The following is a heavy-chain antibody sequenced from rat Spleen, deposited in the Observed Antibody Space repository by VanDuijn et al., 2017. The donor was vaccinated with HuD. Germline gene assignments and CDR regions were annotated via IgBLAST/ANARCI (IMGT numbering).Heavy chain of an antibody. CDR2: ISSDGGTT. CDR3: ATLRIPH. CDR1: GFTFSNYG. Sequence: EVQLVESGGGLVQPGRSLKLSCAASGFTFSNYGMHWIRQAPTKGLEWVATISSDGGTTYYRDSVKGRFTISRDNAKSSLYLQMDSLRSEDTATYYCATLRIPHWGQGTLVTVSS. J-gene: IGHJ3*01. V-gene: IGHV5-19*01. D-gene: IGHD2-2*01.